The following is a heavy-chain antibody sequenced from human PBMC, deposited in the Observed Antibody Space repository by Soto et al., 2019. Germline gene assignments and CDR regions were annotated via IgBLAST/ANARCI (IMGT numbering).Heavy chain of an antibody. CDR1: GFTFSSYS. V-gene: IGHV3-21*01. CDR2: ISSSSSYI. CDR3: ARQFPRLRPYYYYYYMDV. J-gene: IGHJ6*03. Sequence: GGSLRLSCAASGFTFSSYSMNWVRQAPGKGLEWVSSISSSSSYIYYADSVKGRFTISRDNAKNSLYLQMNSLRAEDTAVYYCARQFPRLRPYYYYYYMDVWGKGTTVTVSS. D-gene: IGHD5-12*01.